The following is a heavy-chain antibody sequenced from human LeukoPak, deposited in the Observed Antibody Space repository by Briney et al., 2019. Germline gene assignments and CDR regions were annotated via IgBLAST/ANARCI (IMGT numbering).Heavy chain of an antibody. CDR1: GGSIRAYY. CDR3: ARGGYSSSWSNFGGWFDP. V-gene: IGHV4-59*01. Sequence: SSETLSLTCGVSGGSIRAYYWSWIRQPPGKGLEWIGYMYYSGSTNYSPSLKSRVTISVDTSKNQFSLKLSSVTAADTAVYYCARGGYSSSWSNFGGWFDPWGQGTLVTVSS. D-gene: IGHD6-13*01. J-gene: IGHJ5*02. CDR2: MYYSGST.